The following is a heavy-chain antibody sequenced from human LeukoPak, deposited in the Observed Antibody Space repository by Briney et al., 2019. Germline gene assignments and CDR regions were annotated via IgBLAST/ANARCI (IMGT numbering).Heavy chain of an antibody. CDR3: ARDRNTPIDY. D-gene: IGHD5-18*01. V-gene: IGHV3-21*01. CDR1: GFSFSTYG. CDR2: ITSSSSFI. Sequence: PGGSLRLSCAASGFSFSTYGMSCLRQAPGKGLEWVSSITSSSSFIYYADSVKGRFTVSRDNAKNSLFLQMSSLRAEDTAVYYCARDRNTPIDYWGQGTLVTVSS. J-gene: IGHJ4*02.